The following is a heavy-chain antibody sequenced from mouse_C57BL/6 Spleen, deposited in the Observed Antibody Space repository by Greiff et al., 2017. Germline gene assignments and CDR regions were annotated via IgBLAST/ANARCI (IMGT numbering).Heavy chain of an antibody. CDR2: ISSGGSYT. J-gene: IGHJ2*01. V-gene: IGHV5-6*01. Sequence: EVQLQQSGGDLVKPGGSLKLSCAASGFTFSSYGMSWVRQTPDKRLEWVATISSGGSYTYYPDSVKGRFTISRDNAKNTLYLQMSSLKSEDTAMYYCARHEEGYWGQGTTLTVSS. CDR3: ARHEEGY. CDR1: GFTFSSYG.